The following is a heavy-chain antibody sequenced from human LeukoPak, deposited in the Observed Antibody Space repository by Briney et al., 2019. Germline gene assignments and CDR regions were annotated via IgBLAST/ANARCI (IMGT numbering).Heavy chain of an antibody. CDR3: ARDWALWFGEADAFDI. Sequence: SETLSLTCTVSGGSISSVHYYWAWIRQPPGKGLEWIGSIYHTGNTFYNPSLKSRVTMSVDTSKNQFSLKLSSVTAADTAVYYCARDWALWFGEADAFDIWGQGTMVTVSS. CDR1: GGSISSVHYY. D-gene: IGHD3-10*01. CDR2: IYHTGNT. V-gene: IGHV4-39*07. J-gene: IGHJ3*02.